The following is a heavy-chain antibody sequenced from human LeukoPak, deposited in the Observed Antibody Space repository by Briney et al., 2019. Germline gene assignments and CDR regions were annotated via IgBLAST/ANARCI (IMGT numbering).Heavy chain of an antibody. CDR3: ARVRTRIAVAGTWGFDY. CDR1: GGSINSYY. D-gene: IGHD6-19*01. V-gene: IGHV4-59*01. J-gene: IGHJ4*02. Sequence: SETLSLTCTVSGGSINSYYWSWIRQPPGKGLEWIGYIYYSGSTNYNPSLKSRVTISVDTSKNQFSLKLSSVTAADTAVYYCARVRTRIAVAGTWGFDYWGQGTLVTVSS. CDR2: IYYSGST.